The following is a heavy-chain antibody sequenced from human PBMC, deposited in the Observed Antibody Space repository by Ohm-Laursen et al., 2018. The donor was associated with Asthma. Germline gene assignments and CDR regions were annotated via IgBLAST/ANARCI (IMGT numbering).Heavy chain of an antibody. Sequence: SLRLSCSASGFNFGTYGMHWVRQAPGKGPEWVAVISQDGSSEYYADSVKGRFTISRDNSKNTLYLQMSRLRTEDTAVYSCAKDFRDAFDVWGQGTMVTVPS. CDR3: AKDFRDAFDV. CDR2: ISQDGSSE. J-gene: IGHJ3*01. CDR1: GFNFGTYG. V-gene: IGHV3-30*18.